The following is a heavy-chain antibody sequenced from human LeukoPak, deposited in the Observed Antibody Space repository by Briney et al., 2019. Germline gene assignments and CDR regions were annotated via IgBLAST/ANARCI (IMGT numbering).Heavy chain of an antibody. CDR2: IYTSGST. D-gene: IGHD3-16*02. J-gene: IGHJ4*02. V-gene: IGHV4-61*02. Sequence: SQTLSLTCTVSGGPISSGSYYWSWIRQPAGKGLEWIGRIYTSGSTNYSPSLKSRVSMSIDTSKNLFSLRLSSVTAADTAVYYCASSSYPNFFDYWGQGTLVTVSS. CDR3: ASSSYPNFFDY. CDR1: GGPISSGSYY.